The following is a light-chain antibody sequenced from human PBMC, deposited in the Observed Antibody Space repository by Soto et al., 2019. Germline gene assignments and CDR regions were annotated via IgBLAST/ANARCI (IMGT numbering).Light chain of an antibody. V-gene: IGLV2-8*01. J-gene: IGLJ3*02. CDR3: SSYAGTNWV. CDR2: EVI. CDR1: SSDVGGYNY. Sequence: QSVLTQPPSASGSPGQSVTISCTGTSSDVGGYNYVSWYQQYPGKAPKLMIYEVIKRPSGVPDRFSGSKSGNTASLTVSGLQAEDEADYYCSSYAGTNWVFGGGTKLTVL.